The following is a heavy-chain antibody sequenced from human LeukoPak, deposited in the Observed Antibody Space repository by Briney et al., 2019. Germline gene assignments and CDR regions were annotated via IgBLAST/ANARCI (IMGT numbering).Heavy chain of an antibody. CDR1: GGSFSGYY. V-gene: IGHV4-34*01. Sequence: SETLSLTCAVYGGSFSGYYWRGLRQPPGKGLEWIGEIKNSGSTNYIPSLTCRVPISVDTSKNHFSLMLSSVTPADTAVYYCSRKRQRGDIVVVPAAIPNWFDLWGQGTLVTVSS. D-gene: IGHD2-2*02. J-gene: IGHJ5*02. CDR2: IKNSGST. CDR3: SRKRQRGDIVVVPAAIPNWFDL.